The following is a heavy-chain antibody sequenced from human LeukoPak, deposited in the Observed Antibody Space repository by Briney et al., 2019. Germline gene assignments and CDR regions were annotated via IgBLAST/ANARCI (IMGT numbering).Heavy chain of an antibody. Sequence: GGSLRLSCAASGFTFSSYAMTWVRQAPGKGLEWVSGISASGGTYYADSVKGRFTLSRDNSKNTLHLQMNSLRAEDTAIYYCAKGGASSGGYDCWGQGTLVTVCS. CDR1: GFTFSSYA. CDR3: AKGGASSGGYDC. CDR2: ISASGGT. V-gene: IGHV3-23*01. J-gene: IGHJ4*02. D-gene: IGHD2-15*01.